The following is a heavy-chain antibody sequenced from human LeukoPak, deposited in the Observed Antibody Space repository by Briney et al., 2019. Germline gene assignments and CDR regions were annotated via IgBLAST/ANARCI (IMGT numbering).Heavy chain of an antibody. CDR2: INPNSGGT. D-gene: IGHD2-8*01. J-gene: IGHJ6*02. CDR1: GYTFTGYY. CDR3: ASFIITDIVLMVYALDYYGMDV. Sequence: ASVKVSCKASGYTFTGYYMHWVRQAPGQGLEWMGWINPNSGGTNYAQKFQGRVTMTRDTSISTAYMELSRLRSDDTAVYYCASFIITDIVLMVYALDYYGMDVWGQGTTVTVSS. V-gene: IGHV1-2*02.